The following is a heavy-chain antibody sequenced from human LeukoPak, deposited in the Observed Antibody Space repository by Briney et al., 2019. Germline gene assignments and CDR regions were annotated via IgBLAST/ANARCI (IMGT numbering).Heavy chain of an antibody. Sequence: GGSLRLSCAASGFTFSSYAMHWVRQASGKGLEWVAVISYVGSNKYYADSVKGRFTISRDNSKNTLYLQMNSLRAEDTAVYYCAGRSSYGPFDYWGQGTLVTVSS. CDR2: ISYVGSNK. J-gene: IGHJ4*02. CDR1: GFTFSSYA. V-gene: IGHV3-30*04. D-gene: IGHD5-18*01. CDR3: AGRSSYGPFDY.